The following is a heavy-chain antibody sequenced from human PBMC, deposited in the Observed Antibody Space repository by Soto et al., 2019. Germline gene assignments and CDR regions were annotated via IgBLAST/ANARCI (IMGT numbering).Heavy chain of an antibody. CDR1: GYTFTSYY. V-gene: IGHV1-46*01. CDR2: INPSGGST. Sequence: ASVKVSCKASGYTFTSYYMHWVRQAPGQGLEWMGIINPSGGSTSYAQKFQGRVTMTRDTSTSTAYMELSSLRSEDTAVYYCAREDDFWSGYYPYGMDVWGQGTTVTVSS. CDR3: AREDDFWSGYYPYGMDV. J-gene: IGHJ6*02. D-gene: IGHD3-3*01.